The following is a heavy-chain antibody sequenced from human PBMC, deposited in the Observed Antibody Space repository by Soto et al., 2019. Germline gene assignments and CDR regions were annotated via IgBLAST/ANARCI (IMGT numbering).Heavy chain of an antibody. Sequence: QVQLVESGGGVVQPGRSLRLSCAASGFTFSSYGMHWVRQAPGKGLEWVAVIWYDGSNKYYADSVKGRFTISRDNSKNTMYRQMNSLRAEDTPVYYCARDSYAVVLAATDCCYGMDVWGHGTRVTVSS. CDR1: GFTFSSYG. J-gene: IGHJ6*02. CDR3: ARDSYAVVLAATDCCYGMDV. D-gene: IGHD2-15*01. CDR2: IWYDGSNK. V-gene: IGHV3-33*01.